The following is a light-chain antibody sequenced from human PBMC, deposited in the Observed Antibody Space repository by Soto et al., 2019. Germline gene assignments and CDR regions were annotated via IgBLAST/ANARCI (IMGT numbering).Light chain of an antibody. V-gene: IGLV2-8*01. Sequence: QSARTQPPSASGAAVRAGSISCTGTSSDVGGYNYVSWYQQYPGRAPKLMIYEVTKRPSGVPDRFSGSKSGNTASLTVSGLQAEDEADYYCSSYAASNNFYFVFGGGTKVTVL. J-gene: IGLJ3*02. CDR3: SSYAASNNFYFV. CDR1: SSDVGGYNY. CDR2: EVT.